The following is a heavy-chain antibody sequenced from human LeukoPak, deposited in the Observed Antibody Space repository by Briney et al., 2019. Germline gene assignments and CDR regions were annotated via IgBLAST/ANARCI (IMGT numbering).Heavy chain of an antibody. V-gene: IGHV1-8*01. CDR3: ARGGDCGGDCYSSPTDY. CDR2: MNPNSGNT. Sequence: ASVKVSCKASGYTLTSYDINWVRQATGQGLEWMGWMNPNSGNTGYAQKFQGRVTMTRNTSISTAYMELSSLRSEDTAVYYCARGGDCGGDCYSSPTDYWGQGTLVTVSS. CDR1: GYTLTSYD. J-gene: IGHJ4*02. D-gene: IGHD2-21*01.